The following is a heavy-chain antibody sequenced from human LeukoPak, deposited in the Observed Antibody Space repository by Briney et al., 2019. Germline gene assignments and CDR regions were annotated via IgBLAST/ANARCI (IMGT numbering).Heavy chain of an antibody. CDR3: AREILDRTAYYFDY. CDR1: GYTFTSYY. V-gene: IGHV1-46*01. D-gene: IGHD2/OR15-2a*01. CDR2: INPSGGST. J-gene: IGHJ4*02. Sequence: ASVKVFCKASGYTFTSYYLHWVRQAPGQGLEWMGIINPSGGSTSYAQKFQGRVTMTRDTSTGTVYMELSSLRSEDTAVYYCAREILDRTAYYFDYWGQGTLVTVSS.